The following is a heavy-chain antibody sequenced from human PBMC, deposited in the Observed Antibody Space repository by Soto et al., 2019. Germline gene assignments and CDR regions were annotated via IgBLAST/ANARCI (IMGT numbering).Heavy chain of an antibody. Sequence: PGGSLRLSCAASGFTFSSHGMHWVRQAPGKGLEWVAVISYDGSNKYYADSVKGRFTISRDNSKNTLYLQMNSLRAEDTAVYYCAKSFALGDDYYYGMDVWGQGTTVTVSS. D-gene: IGHD2-21*02. J-gene: IGHJ6*02. CDR3: AKSFALGDDYYYGMDV. CDR1: GFTFSSHG. CDR2: ISYDGSNK. V-gene: IGHV3-30*18.